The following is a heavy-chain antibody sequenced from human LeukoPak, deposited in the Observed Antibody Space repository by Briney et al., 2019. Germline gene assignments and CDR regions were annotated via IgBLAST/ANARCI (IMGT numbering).Heavy chain of an antibody. Sequence: SETLSLTCAVYGGSFSGYYWSWIRQPPGKGLEWIGEINHSGSTNYNPSLKSRVTISVDTSKNQFSLKLSSVTAADTAVYYCARFPNHGDYAVGMDVWGQGTTVTVSS. CDR2: INHSGST. D-gene: IGHD4-17*01. J-gene: IGHJ6*02. V-gene: IGHV4-34*01. CDR3: ARFPNHGDYAVGMDV. CDR1: GGSFSGYY.